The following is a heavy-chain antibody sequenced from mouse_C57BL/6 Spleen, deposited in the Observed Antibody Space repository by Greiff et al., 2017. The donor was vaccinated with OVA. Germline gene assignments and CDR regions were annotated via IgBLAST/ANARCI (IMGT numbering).Heavy chain of an antibody. CDR3: ARGDYGGKFDY. V-gene: IGHV1-64*01. CDR1: GYTFTSYW. CDR2: IHPNSGST. D-gene: IGHD2-4*01. J-gene: IGHJ2*01. Sequence: VQLQQSGAELVKPGASVKLSCKASGYTFTSYWMHWVKQRPGQGLEWIGMIHPNSGSTNYNEKFKSKATLTVDKSSSTAYMQLSSLTSEDSAVYYCARGDYGGKFDYWGQGTTLTVSS.